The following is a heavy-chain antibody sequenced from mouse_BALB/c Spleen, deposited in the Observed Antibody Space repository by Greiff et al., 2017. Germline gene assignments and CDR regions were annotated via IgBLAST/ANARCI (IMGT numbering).Heavy chain of an antibody. J-gene: IGHJ4*01. CDR3: ARDRVRAMDY. Sequence: VKLQESGPGLVAPSQSLSITCTVSGFSLTSYGVPWVRQPPGKGLEWLGLIWAGGSTNYNSALMSRLSISKDNSKSQVFLKMNSLQTDDTAMYYWARDRVRAMDYWGQGTSVTVSA. V-gene: IGHV2-9*02. CDR2: IWAGGST. CDR1: GFSLTSYG. D-gene: IGHD2-14*01.